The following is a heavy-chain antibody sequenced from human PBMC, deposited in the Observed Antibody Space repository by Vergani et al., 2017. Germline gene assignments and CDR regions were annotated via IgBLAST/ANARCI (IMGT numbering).Heavy chain of an antibody. Sequence: EVQLVESGGGLVQPGGSLRLSCAASGFTFSSYSMSWVRQAPGKGLEWVANIKQDGSGKYYVDSVKGRFTISRDNAKNSLYLQMNSLRAEDAAVYYCARKYSSSWLNDAFDIWGQGTMVTVSS. V-gene: IGHV3-7*01. CDR2: IKQDGSGK. D-gene: IGHD6-13*01. CDR3: ARKYSSSWLNDAFDI. CDR1: GFTFSSYS. J-gene: IGHJ3*02.